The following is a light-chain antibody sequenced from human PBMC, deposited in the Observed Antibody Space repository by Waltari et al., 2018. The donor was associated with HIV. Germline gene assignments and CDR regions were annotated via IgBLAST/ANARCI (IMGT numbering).Light chain of an antibody. Sequence: QSALTHPPSVSGSPGQSIPIPCTGTSGCVRGFNFVPCSQQHPGKAPKLIIYNFNYRPSGVSIRFSGSRSANTAALTISWLQAEDEADYFCSSYTSSAPRYVLFGGGTRLTVL. CDR2: NFN. CDR1: SGCVRGFNF. CDR3: SSYTSSAPRYVL. J-gene: IGLJ2*01. V-gene: IGLV2-14*03.